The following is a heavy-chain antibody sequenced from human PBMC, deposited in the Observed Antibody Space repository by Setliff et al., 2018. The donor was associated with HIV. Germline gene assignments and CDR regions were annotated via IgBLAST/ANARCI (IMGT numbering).Heavy chain of an antibody. J-gene: IGHJ4*02. CDR3: ARGSAVTGTLEY. V-gene: IGHV4-59*08. CDR2: IYYSGST. D-gene: IGHD6-19*01. CDR1: GGSITSYY. Sequence: PSETLSLTCTVSGGSITSYYWSWIRQPPGKGLDWIGYIYYSGSTNYNPSLKSRVIMSADTSKNQFSLRLTSLTAADTAMYYCARGSAVTGTLEYWGQGTLVTVSS.